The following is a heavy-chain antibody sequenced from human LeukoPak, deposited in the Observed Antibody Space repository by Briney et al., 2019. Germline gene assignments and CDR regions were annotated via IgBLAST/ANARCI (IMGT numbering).Heavy chain of an antibody. CDR3: AKISIYYYDSSLYYP. CDR2: ISGSGVSK. V-gene: IGHV3-23*01. Sequence: GGSLRLSCAPSGFTFSSSAMSWVRQAPGKGLEWVSAISGSGVSKYYADSVKGRFTISIDNSKNTVYLQMNGLRAGETGFDYWAKISIYYYDSSLYYPWGQGTLVTVSS. D-gene: IGHD3-22*01. J-gene: IGHJ5*02. CDR1: GFTFSSSA.